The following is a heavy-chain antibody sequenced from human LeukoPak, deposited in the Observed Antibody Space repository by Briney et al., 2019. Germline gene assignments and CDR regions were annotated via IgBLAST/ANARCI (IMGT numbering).Heavy chain of an antibody. CDR1: GGSISSYY. V-gene: IGHV4-59*08. Sequence: SETLSLTCTVSGGSISSYYWSWIRQPPGKGLEWIGYIYYTGITNYNPSLESRVTISVDTSKNQFSLKLNSVTAADTAVHYCTRHDAVPVIGHGMGVWGQGTTVTVSS. J-gene: IGHJ6*02. CDR2: IYYTGIT. CDR3: TRHDAVPVIGHGMGV. D-gene: IGHD3-16*02.